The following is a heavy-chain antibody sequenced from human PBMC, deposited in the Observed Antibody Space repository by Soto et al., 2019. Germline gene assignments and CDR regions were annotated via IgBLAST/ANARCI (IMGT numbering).Heavy chain of an antibody. CDR3: AKGDTYYDFWSGYYGGAFDI. CDR2: ISYDGSNK. J-gene: IGHJ3*02. D-gene: IGHD3-3*01. Sequence: PGGSLRLSCAASGFTFSSYGMHWVRQAPGKGLEWVAVISYDGSNKYYADSVKGRFTISRDNSKNTLYLQMNSLRAEDTAVYYCAKGDTYYDFWSGYYGGAFDIWGQGTMVTVSS. V-gene: IGHV3-30*18. CDR1: GFTFSSYG.